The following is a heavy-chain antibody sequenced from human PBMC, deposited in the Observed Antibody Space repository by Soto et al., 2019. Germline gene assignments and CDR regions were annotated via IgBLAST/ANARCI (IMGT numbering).Heavy chain of an antibody. V-gene: IGHV3-21*01. CDR3: ARGSSSSSPGYYYYGMDV. Sequence: GGSLRLSCAASGFTFSSYSMNWVRQAPGKGLEWVSSISSSSSYIYYADSVKGRFTISRDNAKNSLYLQMNSLRAEDTAVYYCARGSSSSSPGYYYYGMDVWGQGTTVTV. D-gene: IGHD6-6*01. CDR2: ISSSSSYI. J-gene: IGHJ6*02. CDR1: GFTFSSYS.